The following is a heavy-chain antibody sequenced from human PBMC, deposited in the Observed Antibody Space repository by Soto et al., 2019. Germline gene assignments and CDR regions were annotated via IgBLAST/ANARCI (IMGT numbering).Heavy chain of an antibody. D-gene: IGHD6-13*01. Sequence: QVQLQGSGPGLVKPSETLSLTCTVSGGSISPYYWSWIRQPPGKGLEWIGYVYYSGNTNYNPSLESRVTISVDTSRNRFSLNLTSATAADTAVYYCARKGAAASYAHYYMDVWGRGTAVTVSS. CDR1: GGSISPYY. V-gene: IGHV4-59*01. CDR3: ARKGAAASYAHYYMDV. J-gene: IGHJ6*03. CDR2: VYYSGNT.